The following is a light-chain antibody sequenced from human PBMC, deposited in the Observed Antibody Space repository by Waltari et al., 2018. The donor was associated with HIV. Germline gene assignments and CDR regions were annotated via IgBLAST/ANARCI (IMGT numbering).Light chain of an antibody. Sequence: EIVLTQSPDSQSVSPKEKVTITCRASQSIGSSLHWYQQKPDQSPKLLIKYASRSFSGVPSRFSGSGSGTDFNLTINRLEGEDAATYYCHQSSSLPHTFGQGTKLGIK. J-gene: IGKJ2*01. V-gene: IGKV6-21*01. CDR1: QSIGSS. CDR2: YAS. CDR3: HQSSSLPHT.